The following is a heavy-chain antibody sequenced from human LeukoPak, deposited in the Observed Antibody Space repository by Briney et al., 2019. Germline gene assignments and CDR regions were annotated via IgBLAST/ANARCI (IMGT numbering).Heavy chain of an antibody. CDR1: GFTFSSRW. D-gene: IGHD2-2*02. J-gene: IGHJ4*02. Sequence: GGSLRLSCAVSGFTFSSRWMHWVRQAPGKGLEWVSVSKDDGSSTSYADSVKGRFTVSRDNAKNMLYLQMNSLRAEDTAVYYCPPLAYTTNWGQGALVTVSS. CDR2: SKDDGSST. CDR3: PPLAYTTN. V-gene: IGHV3-74*01.